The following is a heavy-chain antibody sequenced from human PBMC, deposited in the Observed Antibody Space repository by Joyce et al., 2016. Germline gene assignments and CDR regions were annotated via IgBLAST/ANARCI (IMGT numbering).Heavy chain of an antibody. D-gene: IGHD1-26*01. V-gene: IGHV3-7*03. Sequence: EVQLVESGGGLVQPGGSQRLSCAASGFTFKKFWMQWVRQAPGKGLEWVANIKYDGSERYYVDSVKGRFTISRDKARNSLYLQMNTLRAEDTAVYYCSRGGPDYWGQGTPVTVSS. CDR3: SRGGPDY. CDR1: GFTFKKFW. CDR2: IKYDGSER. J-gene: IGHJ4*02.